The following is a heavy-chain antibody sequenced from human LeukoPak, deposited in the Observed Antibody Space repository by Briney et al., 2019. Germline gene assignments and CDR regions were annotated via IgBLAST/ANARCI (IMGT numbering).Heavy chain of an antibody. CDR1: GFTFSDYS. D-gene: IGHD2-21*01. CDR3: ARDTDWSFDY. CDR2: ISNDRSSV. J-gene: IGHJ4*02. V-gene: IGHV3-48*02. Sequence: PGGSLRLSCATSGFTFSDYSMNWVRQAPGKGPEWISYISNDRSSVADSVKGRFTISRDNAENSLFLQMNSLRDEDTAVYYCARDTDWSFDYWGQGNLVTVSS.